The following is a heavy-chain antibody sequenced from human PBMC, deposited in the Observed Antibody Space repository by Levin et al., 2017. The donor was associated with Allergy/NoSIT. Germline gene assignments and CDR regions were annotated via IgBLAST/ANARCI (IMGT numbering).Heavy chain of an antibody. J-gene: IGHJ5*02. CDR1: GFSLSNVRVS. CDR2: IFSNDEE. Sequence: SGPTLVKPTETLTLTCTVSGFSLSNVRVSMSWIRQPPGKALEWLAHIFSNDEESYNTSLKTRLTISKDTSKSQVVLTMTNMDPMDTATYFCARVWEGTVVDQWGQGTLVTVSS. CDR3: ARVWEGTVVDQ. V-gene: IGHV2-26*01. D-gene: IGHD1-26*01.